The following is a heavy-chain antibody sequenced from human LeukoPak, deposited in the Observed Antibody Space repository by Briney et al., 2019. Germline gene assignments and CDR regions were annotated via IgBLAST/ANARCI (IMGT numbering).Heavy chain of an antibody. J-gene: IGHJ6*02. D-gene: IGHD5-12*01. CDR3: ARELYSGYDPYYYYGMDV. V-gene: IGHV3-33*01. CDR2: IWYDGSNK. Sequence: GRSLRLSCAASGFTFSSYGMHWVRQAPGKGLEWVAVIWYDGSNKYYADSVKGRFTISRDNSKNTLYLQMNSLRAEDTAVYYCARELYSGYDPYYYYGMDVWGQGTTVTDSS. CDR1: GFTFSSYG.